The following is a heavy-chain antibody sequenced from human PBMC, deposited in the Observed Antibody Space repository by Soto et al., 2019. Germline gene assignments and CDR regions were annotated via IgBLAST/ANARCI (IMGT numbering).Heavy chain of an antibody. Sequence: GASVKVSCKASGGTFSSYTISWVRQAPGQGLEWMGRIIPILGIANYAQKFQGRVTITADKSTSTAYMELSSLRSEDTAVYYCATRQYCSSTSCYQTRTGYYYYMDVWGKGTTVTVSS. V-gene: IGHV1-69*02. CDR1: GGTFSSYT. J-gene: IGHJ6*03. CDR2: IIPILGIA. CDR3: ATRQYCSSTSCYQTRTGYYYYMDV. D-gene: IGHD2-2*01.